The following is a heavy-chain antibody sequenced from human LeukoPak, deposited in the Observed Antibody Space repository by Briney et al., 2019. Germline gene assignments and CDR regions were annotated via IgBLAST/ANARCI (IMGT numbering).Heavy chain of an antibody. J-gene: IGHJ3*02. Sequence: GESLKISCKGSGYSFTSYWIGWVRQMPGKGLEWMGIIYPGDSDTRYSPSFQGQVTISADKSISTAYLQWSSLKASDTAMYYCARLSFLGSYADAFGIWGQGTMVTVSS. V-gene: IGHV5-51*01. CDR1: GYSFTSYW. CDR3: ARLSFLGSYADAFGI. D-gene: IGHD1-26*01. CDR2: IYPGDSDT.